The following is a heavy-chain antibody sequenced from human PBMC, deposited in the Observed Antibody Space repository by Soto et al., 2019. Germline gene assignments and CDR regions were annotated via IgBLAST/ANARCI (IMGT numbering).Heavy chain of an antibody. CDR3: ARFTYKSGFNWFDP. CDR2: IYHIGST. V-gene: IGHV4-59*02. CDR1: GGSVTSHH. Sequence: TSETLSLTCFVSGGSVTSHHWSWIRQSPGKGLEWIGYIYHIGSTDYNPSLKSRVTISIDKSKNQFSLNLGSVTAADTAVYFCARFTYKSGFNWFDPWGQGTQVTVSS. J-gene: IGHJ5*02. D-gene: IGHD5-12*01.